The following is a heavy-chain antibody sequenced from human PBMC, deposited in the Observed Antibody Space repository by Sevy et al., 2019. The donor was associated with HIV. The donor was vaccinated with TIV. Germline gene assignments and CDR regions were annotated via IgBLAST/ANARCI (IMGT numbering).Heavy chain of an antibody. CDR1: GFTFSSYD. Sequence: GGYLRLSCAASGFTFSSYDMSWVRQAPGKGLEWVSAISGSGGRTSYADSVKGRFTISRDNSKNTLYLQMNSLRAEDTAVYYCAKRTAAGGPSFDYWGQGTLVTVSS. CDR2: ISGSGGRT. CDR3: AKRTAAGGPSFDY. D-gene: IGHD6-13*01. J-gene: IGHJ4*02. V-gene: IGHV3-23*01.